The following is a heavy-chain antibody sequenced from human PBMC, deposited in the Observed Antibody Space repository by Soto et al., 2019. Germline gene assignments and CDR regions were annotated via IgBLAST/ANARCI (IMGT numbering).Heavy chain of an antibody. D-gene: IGHD6-19*01. CDR2: IIPIFGTA. CDR3: ARDRGPSSGWYEGWFDP. CDR1: GGTFSSYA. V-gene: IGHV1-69*13. Sequence: RASVKVSCKASGGTFSSYAISWVRQAPGQGLEWMGGIIPIFGTANYAQKFQGRVTITADESTSTAYMELSSLRSEDTAVYYCARDRGPSSGWYEGWFDPWGQGTLVTV. J-gene: IGHJ5*02.